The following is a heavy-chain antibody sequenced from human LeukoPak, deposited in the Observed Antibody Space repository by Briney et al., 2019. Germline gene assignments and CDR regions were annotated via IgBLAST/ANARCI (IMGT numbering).Heavy chain of an antibody. J-gene: IGHJ6*03. D-gene: IGHD3-16*02. CDR2: KNPNSGNT. Sequence: ASVKVSCKASGYTFTCYDINWVRQATRQGVAWMGWKNPNSGNTGYAQKFQGRVTITRNNSISTAYMELSSLRSEDTAVYYCARGVKAYYDYYMDVWGKGNTVTVSS. V-gene: IGHV1-8*03. CDR3: ARGVKAYYDYYMDV. CDR1: GYTFTCYD.